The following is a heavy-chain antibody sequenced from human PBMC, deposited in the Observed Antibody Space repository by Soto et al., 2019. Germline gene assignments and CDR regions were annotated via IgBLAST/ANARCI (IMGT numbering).Heavy chain of an antibody. V-gene: IGHV5-10-1*01. CDR2: IDPSDSYT. CDR1: GYSFTSYW. CDR3: ARHVDSPSNYYYGMDV. D-gene: IGHD3-10*02. Sequence: PGESLKISCKGSGYSFTSYWISWVRQMPGKGLEWMGRIDPSDSYTNYSPSFQGHVTISADKSISTAYLQWSSLKASDTAMYYCARHVDSPSNYYYGMDVWGPGTAVNVSS. J-gene: IGHJ6*02.